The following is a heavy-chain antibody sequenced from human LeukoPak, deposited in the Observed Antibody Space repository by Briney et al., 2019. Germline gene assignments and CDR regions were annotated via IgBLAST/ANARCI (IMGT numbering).Heavy chain of an antibody. CDR2: IYSGGST. J-gene: IGHJ5*02. D-gene: IGHD6-19*01. CDR1: GFTVSSNY. V-gene: IGHV3-66*01. Sequence: GGSLRLSCAASGFTVSSNYMSWVRQAPGKGLEWVSVIYSGGSTYYADSVKGRFTISRVNSKNTLYLQMNSLRAEDTAVYYCARGRVAVASNWFDPWGQGTLVTVSS. CDR3: ARGRVAVASNWFDP.